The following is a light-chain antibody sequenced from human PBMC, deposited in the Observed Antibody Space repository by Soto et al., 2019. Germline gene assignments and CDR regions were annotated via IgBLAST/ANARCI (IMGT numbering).Light chain of an antibody. CDR3: QQLHSYPFT. V-gene: IGKV1-9*01. CDR1: QGVSSS. CDR2: AAT. Sequence: DIQMTQSPSTLSASVGDRVTITCRASQGVSSSLAWYHQPPGKAPKRLIYAATTLQSGVPSRFSGSGSGTDFTLTINSLQPEDFATYYCQQLHSYPFTFGQGTRLEIK. J-gene: IGKJ5*01.